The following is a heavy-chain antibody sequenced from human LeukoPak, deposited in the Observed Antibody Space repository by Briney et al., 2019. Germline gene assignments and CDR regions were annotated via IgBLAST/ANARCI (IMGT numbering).Heavy chain of an antibody. V-gene: IGHV1-8*01. J-gene: IGHJ6*03. CDR1: GYTFTSYD. CDR3: ARGQFCSGGSCYSGYYYYYMDV. CDR2: MNPNSGNT. D-gene: IGHD2-15*01. Sequence: VASVKVSCKASGYTFTSYDINWVRQATGQGLEWMGWMNPNSGNTGYAQKFQGRVTMTRNTSISTAYMELSSLRSEDTAVYYCARGQFCSGGSCYSGYYYYYMDVWGKGTTVTISS.